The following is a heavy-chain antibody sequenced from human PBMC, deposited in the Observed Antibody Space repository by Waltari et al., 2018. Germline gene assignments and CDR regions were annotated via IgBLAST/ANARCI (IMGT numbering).Heavy chain of an antibody. CDR1: GFTFVSYS. V-gene: IGHV3-49*04. J-gene: IGHJ5*02. Sequence: DVQLAESGGGLVQPGRSLRLSCTTSGFTFVSYSLNWVRQAPGQGLEWVGFIRSKAYGETIDYAASVRGRFTISRDDSKNIAYLQMNSLKTEDTAIYFCARDLMYGEHPLFDRWGQGTLVTVSS. CDR3: ARDLMYGEHPLFDR. CDR2: IRSKAYGETI. D-gene: IGHD4-17*01.